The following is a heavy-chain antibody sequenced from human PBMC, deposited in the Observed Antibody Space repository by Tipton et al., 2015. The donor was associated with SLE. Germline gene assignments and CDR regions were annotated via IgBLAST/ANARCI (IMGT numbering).Heavy chain of an antibody. D-gene: IGHD6-13*01. Sequence: SGFTFSNYVMSWVRQAPGKGLEWVSVVYSGGVTYYTDSVKGRFTMSRDNSKNTVHLQMNSLRAEDTAVYYCARDRGSSWFFFDYWGQGTLVTVSS. CDR3: ARDRGSSWFFFDY. CDR2: VYSGGVT. V-gene: IGHV3-66*01. J-gene: IGHJ4*02. CDR1: GFTFSNYV.